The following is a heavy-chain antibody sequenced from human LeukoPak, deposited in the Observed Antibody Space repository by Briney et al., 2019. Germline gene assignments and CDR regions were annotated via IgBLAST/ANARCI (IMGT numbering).Heavy chain of an antibody. J-gene: IGHJ3*02. CDR1: GFSSNDYA. V-gene: IGHV3-74*01. CDR3: ARVSGSRNYYFGAFDI. D-gene: IGHD3-10*01. Sequence: GGSLRLSCAASGFSSNDYAMHWVRQAPGKGLVWVSRIYSDESSTYYVDSVKGRFTISRDNAKNTLYLQMNSLRAEDTAIYYCARVSGSRNYYFGAFDIWGQGTMVTVSS. CDR2: IYSDESST.